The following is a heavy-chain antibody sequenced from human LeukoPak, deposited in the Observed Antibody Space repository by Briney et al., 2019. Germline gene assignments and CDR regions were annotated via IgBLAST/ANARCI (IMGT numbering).Heavy chain of an antibody. J-gene: IGHJ4*02. CDR3: ARGDPTGRPGIAFDY. CDR2: FHDSRGP. D-gene: IGHD1-26*01. Sequence: SETLSLTCTVSGGSISSYYWSWIRQPPGKGLEWIGYFHDSRGPNYNPSLRSRASIPIDTSKSQFSLELGSVTAADTAVYYCARGDPTGRPGIAFDYWAQGTLVTVSS. CDR1: GGSISSYY. V-gene: IGHV4-59*01.